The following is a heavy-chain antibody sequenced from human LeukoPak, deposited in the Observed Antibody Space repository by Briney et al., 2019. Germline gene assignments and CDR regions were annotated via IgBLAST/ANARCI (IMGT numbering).Heavy chain of an antibody. CDR2: IKQDGSEK. CDR3: AKGGLLWFGELLSPFDY. Sequence: PGGSLRLSCAASGFTFSSYWMSWVRQAPGKGLEWVANIKQDGSEKYYVDSVKGRFTISRDNAKNSLYLQMNSLRAEDTAVYYCAKGGLLWFGELLSPFDYWGQGTLVTVSS. CDR1: GFTFSSYW. D-gene: IGHD3-10*01. J-gene: IGHJ4*02. V-gene: IGHV3-7*03.